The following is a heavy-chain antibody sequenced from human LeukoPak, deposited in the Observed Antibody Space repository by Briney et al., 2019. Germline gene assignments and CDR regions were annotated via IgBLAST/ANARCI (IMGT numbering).Heavy chain of an antibody. D-gene: IGHD6-6*01. Sequence: GWSLRLSCATSGFTFSPYWMTWVRQTPGKGPEWVANIKPDGSEKYYMDSVEGRFTISRDNAKNSLYLQMNSLRVEDTAVYCTRGGHSSSMFWDFWGQGTLVTVSS. CDR2: IKPDGSEK. CDR3: TRGGHSSSMFWDF. J-gene: IGHJ4*02. CDR1: GFTFSPYW. V-gene: IGHV3-7*01.